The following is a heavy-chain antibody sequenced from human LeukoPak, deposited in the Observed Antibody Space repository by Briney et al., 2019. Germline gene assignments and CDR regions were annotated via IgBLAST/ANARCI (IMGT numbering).Heavy chain of an antibody. CDR1: AGSISSSSHH. V-gene: IGHV4-39*01. D-gene: IGHD3-3*01. J-gene: IGHJ5*01. Sequence: SETLSLTCTVSAGSISSSSHHWGWIRQSPGKGLEWIGSIYSGRTTYYNPSLNSRVTISVVTSKNQFSLQLSSVTAADTAAYYCVRHDGRGGSTMGAFDSWGQGSLVTVSS. CDR2: IYSGRTT. CDR3: VRHDGRGGSTMGAFDS.